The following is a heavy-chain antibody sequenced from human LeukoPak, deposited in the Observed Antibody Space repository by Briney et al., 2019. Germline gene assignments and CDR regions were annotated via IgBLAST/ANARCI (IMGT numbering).Heavy chain of an antibody. CDR1: GGSISRSRDY. V-gene: IGHV4-39*07. D-gene: IGHD3-3*01. Sequence: SETLSLTCTVSGGSISRSRDYWGWIRQPPGKGLEWIGSISHSGCTYYNPSLKSRVTISVDSSKNQFSLKLSSVTAADTAVYYCARAHYDFWSGYIYSDYYYYMDVWGKGTTVTVSS. CDR3: ARAHYDFWSGYIYSDYYYYMDV. J-gene: IGHJ6*03. CDR2: ISHSGCT.